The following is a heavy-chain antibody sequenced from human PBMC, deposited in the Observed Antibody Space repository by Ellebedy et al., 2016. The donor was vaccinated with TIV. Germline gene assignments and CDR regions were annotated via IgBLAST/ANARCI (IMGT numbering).Heavy chain of an antibody. J-gene: IGHJ3*01. V-gene: IGHV3-7*04. CDR3: VRDTVAVPDGNTFDF. Sequence: PSETLSLTCAASGFTFRRFWTGWIRQAPGKGLEWVAHMKYDEIETYYANSIKGRFTISRDNARNSLYLQMKSLRVDDSAMYYCVRDTVAVPDGNTFDFWGQGTMVSVST. D-gene: IGHD2-2*01. CDR1: GFTFRRFW. CDR2: MKYDEIET.